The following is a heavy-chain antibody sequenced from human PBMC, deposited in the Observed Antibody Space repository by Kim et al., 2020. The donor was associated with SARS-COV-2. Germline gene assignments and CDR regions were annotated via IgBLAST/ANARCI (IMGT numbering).Heavy chain of an antibody. CDR1: GYSFTSYW. CDR2: IDPSDSYT. D-gene: IGHD6-13*01. CDR3: ASSSEPELWYYGMDV. J-gene: IGHJ6*02. Sequence: GESLKISCKGSGYSFTSYWISWVRQMPGKGLEWMGRIDPSDSYTNYSPSFQGHVTISADKSISTAYLQWSSLKASDTAMYYCASSSEPELWYYGMDVWGQGTTVTVSS. V-gene: IGHV5-10-1*01.